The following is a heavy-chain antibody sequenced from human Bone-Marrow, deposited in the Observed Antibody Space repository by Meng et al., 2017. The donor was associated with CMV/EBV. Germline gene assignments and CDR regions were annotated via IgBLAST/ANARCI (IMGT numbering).Heavy chain of an antibody. CDR2: INPNSGGT. CDR1: GYTFTGYY. D-gene: IGHD3-22*01. V-gene: IGHV1-2*02. J-gene: IGHJ4*02. Sequence: ASVKVSCKASGYTFTGYYMHWVRQAPGQGLEWMGGINPNSGGTNYAQKFQGRVTMTRDTSISTAYMELSRLRSDDTAVYYCARVEIWYDSSGYYLSYWGQGTLVTVSS. CDR3: ARVEIWYDSSGYYLSY.